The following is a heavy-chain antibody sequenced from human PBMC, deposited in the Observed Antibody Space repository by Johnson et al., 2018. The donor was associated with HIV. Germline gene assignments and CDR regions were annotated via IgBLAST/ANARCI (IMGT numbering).Heavy chain of an antibody. CDR3: ARSDYDSSGYYAFGI. CDR2: IGTAGDT. V-gene: IGHV3-13*01. D-gene: IGHD3-22*01. Sequence: VQLVESGGGLVQPGGSLRLSCAASGFTFSSYDMHWVRQATGKGLEWVSAIGTAGDTYYPGSVKGRFTISRENAKNSLYLQMNSLRAGDTAVYYCARSDYDSSGYYAFGIWGQGTMVTVSS. J-gene: IGHJ3*02. CDR1: GFTFSSYD.